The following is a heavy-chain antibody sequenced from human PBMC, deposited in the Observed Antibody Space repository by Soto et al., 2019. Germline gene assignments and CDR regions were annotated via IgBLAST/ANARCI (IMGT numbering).Heavy chain of an antibody. CDR3: AREVDYGDYVDY. V-gene: IGHV1-58*01. J-gene: IGHJ4*02. Sequence: VSCKASVFTFTSSAVQWVRQARGQRLEWIGWIVVGSGNTNYAQKFQDRVTITTDMSTSTAYMELSSLRSEDTAVYYCAREVDYGDYVDYWGQGTLVTVSS. CDR2: IVVGSGNT. D-gene: IGHD4-17*01. CDR1: VFTFTSSA.